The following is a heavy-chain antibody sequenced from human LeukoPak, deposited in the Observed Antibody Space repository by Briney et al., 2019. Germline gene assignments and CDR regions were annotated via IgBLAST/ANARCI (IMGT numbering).Heavy chain of an antibody. Sequence: GESLKISCKGSGYSFTSYCIGWVRQMPGKGLGWMGISYPCDSGPTYNPSFQGQVTISGDNSINTAYLQWSSLQASDTAMYYCGMSGDRVPLQDDVFDVWGQGTMVTVST. CDR1: GYSFTSYC. CDR2: SYPCDSGP. J-gene: IGHJ3*01. CDR3: GMSGDRVPLQDDVFDV. V-gene: IGHV5-51*01. D-gene: IGHD1-26*01.